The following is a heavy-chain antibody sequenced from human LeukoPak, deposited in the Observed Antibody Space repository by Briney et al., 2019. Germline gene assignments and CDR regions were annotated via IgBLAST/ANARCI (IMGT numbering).Heavy chain of an antibody. Sequence: NSSETLSLTCTVSGGSISSYYWSWIRQPPGKGLEWIGYIYYSGSTNYNPSLKSRVTISVHTSKNQFSLKRSSVTAADTAVYYCARGKKYYFDYWGQGTLVTVSS. CDR1: GGSISSYY. CDR2: IYYSGST. V-gene: IGHV4-59*01. J-gene: IGHJ4*02. CDR3: ARGKKYYFDY.